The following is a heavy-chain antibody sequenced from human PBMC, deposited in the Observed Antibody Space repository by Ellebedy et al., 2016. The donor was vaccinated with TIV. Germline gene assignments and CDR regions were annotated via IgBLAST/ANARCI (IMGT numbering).Heavy chain of an antibody. CDR3: ARGGGDHAFDI. V-gene: IGHV3-74*01. CDR2: INSDGSDG. CDR1: GYTFTSYG. D-gene: IGHD2-21*02. Sequence: AASVKVSCKASGYTFTSYGITWVRQAPGKGLVWVSRINSDGSDGIYADSVKGRFTSSRDNAKDTLFLQMNSLRVEDTAVYYCARGGGDHAFDIWGQGSMVIVSS. J-gene: IGHJ3*02.